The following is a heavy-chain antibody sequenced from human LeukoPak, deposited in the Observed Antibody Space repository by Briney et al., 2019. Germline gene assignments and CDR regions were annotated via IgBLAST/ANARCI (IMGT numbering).Heavy chain of an antibody. CDR1: GFTFSTYA. Sequence: PGGSLRLSCAASGFTFSTYAMSWVRQAPGKGLEWVSGIRGAGDSTYYADSVKGRFTISRDNSKNTLYLQMDSLRAEDTAVYYCAKGLSGRVYGSGSYYGFWGQGTLVTVSS. D-gene: IGHD3-10*01. CDR2: IRGAGDST. V-gene: IGHV3-23*01. J-gene: IGHJ4*02. CDR3: AKGLSGRVYGSGSYYGF.